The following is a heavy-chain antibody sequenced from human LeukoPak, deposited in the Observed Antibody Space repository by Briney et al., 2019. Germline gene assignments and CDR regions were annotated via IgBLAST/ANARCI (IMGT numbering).Heavy chain of an antibody. Sequence: GGSLRLSCAVSGFTFSDYWMTWVRQAPGKGLEWVANINQDGSEKYYVDSVEGRFTISRDSVKNSLYLQMTSVRANDTAMYYCVRDDYDFWSGYQRYFEFWGQGTLVTVSS. CDR1: GFTFSDYW. CDR2: INQDGSEK. V-gene: IGHV3-7*01. J-gene: IGHJ4*02. CDR3: VRDDYDFWSGYQRYFEF. D-gene: IGHD3-3*01.